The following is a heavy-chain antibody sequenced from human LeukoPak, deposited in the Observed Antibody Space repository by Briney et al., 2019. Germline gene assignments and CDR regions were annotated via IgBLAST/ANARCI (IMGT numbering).Heavy chain of an antibody. CDR2: IWYDGSNK. CDR1: GFTFSNYD. V-gene: IGHV3-33*01. Sequence: PGRSLRLSCEASGFTFSNYDMHWVRQAPGKGLKWAAVIWYDGSNKYYADSAKGRFTISRDNSKNTVYLQMNSLRVEDTAVYYCASAKAYTSFFDYWGQGSLVTVPS. CDR3: ASAKAYTSFFDY. J-gene: IGHJ4*02. D-gene: IGHD2-21*01.